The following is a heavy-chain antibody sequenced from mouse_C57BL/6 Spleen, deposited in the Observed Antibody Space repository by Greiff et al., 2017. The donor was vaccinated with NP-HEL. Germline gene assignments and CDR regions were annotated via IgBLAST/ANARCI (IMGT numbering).Heavy chain of an antibody. J-gene: IGHJ3*01. V-gene: IGHV1-80*01. CDR2: IYPGDGDT. Sequence: QVQLQQSGAELVKPGASVKISCKASGYAFSSYWMNWVKQRPGKGLEWIGQIYPGDGDTNYNGKFKGKATLTADKSSSTAYMQLSSLTSEDSAVYFCARSKGYSNYEGAWFAYWGQGTLVTVSA. CDR3: ARSKGYSNYEGAWFAY. CDR1: GYAFSSYW. D-gene: IGHD2-5*01.